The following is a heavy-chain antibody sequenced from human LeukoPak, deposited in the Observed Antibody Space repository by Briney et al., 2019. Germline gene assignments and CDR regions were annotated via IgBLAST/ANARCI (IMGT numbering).Heavy chain of an antibody. CDR3: ARGGGYDLYFDY. CDR2: ISYDGSNK. J-gene: IGHJ4*02. CDR1: GFTFSSYG. Sequence: GGSLRLSCAASGFTFSSYGMHWVRQAPGKGLEWVAVISYDGSNKYYADSVKGRFTISRDNAKNSLYLQMNSLRAEDTAVYYCARGGGYDLYFDYWGQGTLVTVSS. D-gene: IGHD5-12*01. V-gene: IGHV3-30*03.